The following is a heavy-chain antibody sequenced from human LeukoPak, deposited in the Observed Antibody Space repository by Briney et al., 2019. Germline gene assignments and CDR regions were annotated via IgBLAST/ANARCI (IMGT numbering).Heavy chain of an antibody. Sequence: GGSLRLSCAASGFTFSSYAMGWVRQAPRKGLEWVSAISGSGGSTYYADSVKGRFTISRDNSKNTLYLQMNSLRAEDTAVYYCAKDRRAYGSGWHPYGMDVWGQGTTVTVSS. CDR3: AKDRRAYGSGWHPYGMDV. CDR2: ISGSGGST. CDR1: GFTFSSYA. V-gene: IGHV3-23*01. J-gene: IGHJ6*02. D-gene: IGHD6-19*01.